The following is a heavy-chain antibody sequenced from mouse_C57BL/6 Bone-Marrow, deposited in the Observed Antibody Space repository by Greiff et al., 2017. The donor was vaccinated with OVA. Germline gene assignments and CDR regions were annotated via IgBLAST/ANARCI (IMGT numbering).Heavy chain of an antibody. Sequence: VHLVESGAELVRPGTSVKVSCKASGYAFTNYLIEWVKQRPGQGLEWIGVINPGSGGTNYNEQFKGKATLTADKSSITAYMQLSSLTYEDSAFYFCERNPVVARDAMDYWGQGTSVTVSS. CDR2: INPGSGGT. D-gene: IGHD1-1*01. V-gene: IGHV1-54*01. CDR3: ERNPVVARDAMDY. J-gene: IGHJ4*01. CDR1: GYAFTNYL.